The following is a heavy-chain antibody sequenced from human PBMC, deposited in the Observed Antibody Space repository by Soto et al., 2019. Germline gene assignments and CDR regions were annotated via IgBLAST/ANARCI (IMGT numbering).Heavy chain of an antibody. CDR2: ISDDGSNK. V-gene: IGHV3-30*18. CDR3: AKDRLSSGYYAEFDY. D-gene: IGHD3-22*01. J-gene: IGHJ4*02. Sequence: GSLRLSCAAPGFTFSAYGIHWVRQAPGKGLEWVAVISDDGSNKYYADSVKGRFTISRDNSKNTLYLQMNSLRAEDTAVYYCAKDRLSSGYYAEFDYWGQGTLVTVSS. CDR1: GFTFSAYG.